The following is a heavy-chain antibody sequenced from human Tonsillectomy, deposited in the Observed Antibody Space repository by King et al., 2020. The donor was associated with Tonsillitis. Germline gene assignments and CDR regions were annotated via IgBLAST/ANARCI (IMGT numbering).Heavy chain of an antibody. J-gene: IGHJ4*02. CDR1: GFTFRSYA. CDR3: AKVSDSGYYFDY. CDR2: ISGSGGST. D-gene: IGHD3-22*01. V-gene: IGHV3-23*04. Sequence: VQLVQSGGGLVQPGGSLRLSCAASGFTFRSYAMSWVRQAPGKGLEWVSVISGSGGSTKYADSVKGRFTISRDNSKNTLYLQMNSLRAEDTAEYYCAKVSDSGYYFDYWGQGTLVTVSS.